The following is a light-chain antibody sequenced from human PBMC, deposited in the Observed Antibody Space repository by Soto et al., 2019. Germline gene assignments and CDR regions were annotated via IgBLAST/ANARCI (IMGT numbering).Light chain of an antibody. CDR1: SGDIDNYNY. Sequence: QSVLTQPPSASGSPGQSVTISCTGTSGDIDNYNYVSWYLQHPGKAPKLLIFEVTKRPSGVPDRFSGSKSGDTAFLTVSGLQAGDEADYYCSSYVGSNNFVFGTGTKVTVL. V-gene: IGLV2-8*01. J-gene: IGLJ1*01. CDR3: SSYVGSNNFV. CDR2: EVT.